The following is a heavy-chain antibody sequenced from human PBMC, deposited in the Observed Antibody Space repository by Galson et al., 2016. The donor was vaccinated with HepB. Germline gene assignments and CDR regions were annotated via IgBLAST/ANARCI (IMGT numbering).Heavy chain of an antibody. J-gene: IGHJ5*02. CDR1: GGSLSGSY. D-gene: IGHD3-10*01. V-gene: IGHV4-34*01. CDR2: INDSGRT. Sequence: SETLSLTCAVYGGSLSGSYWSWIRQPPGKGLEWIGEINDSGRTNYNLSLKSRVTISVDTSKTQISLRLNSVTAADTAVYYCARQRTVTLLPYGTGRYDNIAYFDPWGQGTLVTVSS. CDR3: ARQRTVTLLPYGTGRYDNIAYFDP.